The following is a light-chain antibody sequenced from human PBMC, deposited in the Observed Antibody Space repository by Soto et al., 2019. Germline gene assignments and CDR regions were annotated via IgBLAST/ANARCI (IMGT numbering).Light chain of an antibody. V-gene: IGLV2-8*01. Sequence: QSALTQPPSASGSPGQSVTISCTAASSDVGGYNDVSWYQQHPGEAPKVVIYEVNKRPSGVPNRFSGSKSGNTASLTVSGLQAEDEADYYCTSYAASGKYVFGTGTKVTVL. CDR2: EVN. CDR1: SSDVGGYND. CDR3: TSYAASGKYV. J-gene: IGLJ1*01.